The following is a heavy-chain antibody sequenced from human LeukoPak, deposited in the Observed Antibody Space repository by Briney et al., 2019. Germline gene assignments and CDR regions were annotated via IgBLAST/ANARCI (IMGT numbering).Heavy chain of an antibody. J-gene: IGHJ6*02. CDR3: AKDMGYCSGGSCYYPGDYYYGMGV. CDR2: ISWNSGSI. D-gene: IGHD2-15*01. Sequence: RSGGSLRLSCAASGFTFDDYAMHWVRQAPGKGLEWVSGISWNSGSIGYADSVKGRFTISRDNAKNSLYLQMNSLRAEDTALYYCAKDMGYCSGGSCYYPGDYYYGMGVWGQGTTVTVSS. V-gene: IGHV3-9*01. CDR1: GFTFDDYA.